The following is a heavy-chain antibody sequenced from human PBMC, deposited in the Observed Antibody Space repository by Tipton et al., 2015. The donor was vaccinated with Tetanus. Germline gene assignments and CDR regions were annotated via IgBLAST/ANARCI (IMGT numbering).Heavy chain of an antibody. CDR1: GFSVSSSAYY. J-gene: IGHJ4*02. D-gene: IGHD1-7*01. CDR2: AYYSGTT. V-gene: IGHV4-39*01. CDR3: SSGSGTAISED. Sequence: TLSLTCTVSGFSVSSSAYYWGWIRQPPGKGLEWIGSAYYSGTTKYNPALKSRVTISVDTSKNQFSLRLSSVTAADTALYYCSSGSGTAISEDWGQGTLVTVSS.